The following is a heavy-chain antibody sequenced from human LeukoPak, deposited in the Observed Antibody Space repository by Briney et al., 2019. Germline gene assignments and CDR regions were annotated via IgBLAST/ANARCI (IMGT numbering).Heavy chain of an antibody. J-gene: IGHJ4*02. V-gene: IGHV4-59*01. CDR2: IYYSGST. D-gene: IGHD1-14*01. CDR1: GGSISSYY. Sequence: SETLSLTCTVSGGSISSYYWSWLRQPPGRGLEWIGYIYYSGSTNYNPSLKSRVTISVDTSKNQFSLKLSSVTAADTAVYYCARGADEPDFDYWGQGTLVTVSS. CDR3: ARGADEPDFDY.